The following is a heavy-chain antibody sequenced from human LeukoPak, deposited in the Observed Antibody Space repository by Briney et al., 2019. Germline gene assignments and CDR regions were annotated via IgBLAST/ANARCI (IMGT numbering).Heavy chain of an antibody. V-gene: IGHV1-8*01. CDR1: GYTFTSYD. D-gene: IGHD2-15*01. CDR3: ASLPSYRYCSGGSCFYP. J-gene: IGHJ5*02. Sequence: ASVKVSCKASGYTFTSYDINWVRQATGQGLEWMGWMNPNSGNTGYAQKFQGRVTMTRNTSISTAYMELSSLRSEDTAVYYCASLPSYRYCSGGSCFYPWGQGTLVTVSS. CDR2: MNPNSGNT.